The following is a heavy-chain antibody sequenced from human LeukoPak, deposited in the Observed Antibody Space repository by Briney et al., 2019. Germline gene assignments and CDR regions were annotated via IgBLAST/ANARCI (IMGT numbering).Heavy chain of an antibody. J-gene: IGHJ4*02. CDR1: GFTFNTYA. CDR3: AKARSGSYYYFDY. CDR2: ISSGGGST. V-gene: IGHV3-23*01. D-gene: IGHD1-26*01. Sequence: HPGGSLRLSCAASGFTFNTYALSWVRQAPGKGLEWVSTISSGGGSTFYADSVKGRFTISRDNSKNTLYLQMNSLRAEDTAVYYCAKARSGSYYYFDYWGRGTLVTVSS.